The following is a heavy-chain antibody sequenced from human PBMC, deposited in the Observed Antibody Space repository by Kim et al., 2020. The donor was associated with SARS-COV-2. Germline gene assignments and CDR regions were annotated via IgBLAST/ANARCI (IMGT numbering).Heavy chain of an antibody. CDR3: ATGNNWSFDY. CDR2: IMGDGSAT. V-gene: IGHV3-74*01. J-gene: IGHJ4*02. D-gene: IGHD1-1*01. Sequence: GGSLRLSCAASGLAFSSYWMFWVRQPPGKGLLWVSHIMGDGSATVYADSVKGRFTVSRDNAKNTLYLQLSTLRAEDTAVYYCATGNNWSFDYWGPGTLVT. CDR1: GLAFSSYW.